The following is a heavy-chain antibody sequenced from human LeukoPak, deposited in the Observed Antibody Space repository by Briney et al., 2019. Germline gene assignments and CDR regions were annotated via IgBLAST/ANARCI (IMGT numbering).Heavy chain of an antibody. CDR3: AKDRRYFGSGLDS. V-gene: IGHV3-23*01. Sequence: PGGSLRLSCATSGFTFTDYYMSWIRQAPGKGLEWVSVISANGVATYYADSATGRFTISRDNSKNTLYLQMNSLRAEDTAIYYCAKDRRYFGSGLDSWGQGTLVTVSS. D-gene: IGHD3-10*01. CDR2: ISANGVAT. J-gene: IGHJ4*02. CDR1: GFTFTDYY.